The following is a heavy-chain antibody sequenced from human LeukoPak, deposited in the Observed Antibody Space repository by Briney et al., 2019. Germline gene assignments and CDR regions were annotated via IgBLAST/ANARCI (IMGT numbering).Heavy chain of an antibody. J-gene: IGHJ4*02. V-gene: IGHV3-66*02. CDR1: GFTVSSNY. D-gene: IGHD1-26*01. CDR2: IYSGGST. CDR3: ARDRGSYYGLDY. Sequence: PGGSLRLSCAASGFTVSSNYMSWVRQAPGKGLEWVSVIYSGGSTYYADSVKGQFTISRDNSKNTLYLQMNSLRAEDTAVYYCARDRGSYYGLDYWGQGTLVTVSS.